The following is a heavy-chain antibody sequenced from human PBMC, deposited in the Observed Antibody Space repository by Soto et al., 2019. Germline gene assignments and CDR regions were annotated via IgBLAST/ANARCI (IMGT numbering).Heavy chain of an antibody. CDR2: IGTTSTYI. J-gene: IGHJ6*02. CDR1: GFSFGTFA. V-gene: IGHV3-21*01. CDR3: ARVMSGDCSSYYYYSRDG. D-gene: IGHD2-21*02. Sequence: PGGSLRLSCAASGFSFGTFAMNCVRQAPGKGLEWISSIGTTSTYIYYADYVRGRVTISRDNGRNSLYLQMSSLSAEATAVYYCARVMSGDCSSYYYYSRDGCGQGTRVTVSS.